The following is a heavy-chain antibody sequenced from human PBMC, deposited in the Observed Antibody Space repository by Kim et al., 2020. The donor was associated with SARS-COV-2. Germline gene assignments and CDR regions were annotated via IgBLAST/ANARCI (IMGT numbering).Heavy chain of an antibody. V-gene: IGHV3-74*01. J-gene: IGHJ6*02. D-gene: IGHD2-15*01. CDR3: ARGSLAATFYYYYGMDV. Sequence: NGRFTISRDNAKHTLYLKMNSLRAEDTAVYYCARGSLAATFYYYYGMDVWGQGTTVTVSS.